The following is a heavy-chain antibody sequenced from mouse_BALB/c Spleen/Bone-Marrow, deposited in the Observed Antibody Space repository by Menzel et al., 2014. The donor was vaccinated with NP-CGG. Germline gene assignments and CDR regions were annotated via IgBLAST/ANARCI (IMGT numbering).Heavy chain of an antibody. CDR2: IDPENGDT. CDR1: GFNIKDCY. Sequence: QLQQPGAELVRSGASVKLSCTASGFNIKDCYMHWVKQRPEQGLEWIGWIDPENGDTGYAPKFQGKATMTAATSSNTAYLQLSSLTSEDTAVYYCNAQNYGYGAWFAYWGQGTLATVSA. J-gene: IGHJ3*01. D-gene: IGHD1-2*01. CDR3: NAQNYGYGAWFAY. V-gene: IGHV14-4*02.